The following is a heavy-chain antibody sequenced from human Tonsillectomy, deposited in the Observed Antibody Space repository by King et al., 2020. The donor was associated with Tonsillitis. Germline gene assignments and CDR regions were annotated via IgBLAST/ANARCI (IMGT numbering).Heavy chain of an antibody. CDR2: ISSSSSTI. CDR3: ARDSHWGPYWYFDL. V-gene: IGHV3-48*01. Sequence: VQLVESGGGLVQPGGSLRLSCAASGFTFSSYNMNWVRQAPGKGLEWVSYISSSSSTIYYADSVKGRFTISRDNAKNSLYLQMNSLRAEDTAVYYCARDSHWGPYWYFDLWGRGTLVTVFS. D-gene: IGHD7-27*01. CDR1: GFTFSSYN. J-gene: IGHJ2*01.